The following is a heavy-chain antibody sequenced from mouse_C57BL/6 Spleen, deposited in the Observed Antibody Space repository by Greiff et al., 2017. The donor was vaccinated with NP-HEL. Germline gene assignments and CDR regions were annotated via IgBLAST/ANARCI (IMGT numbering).Heavy chain of an antibody. CDR3: TRVTTVVATDY. J-gene: IGHJ4*01. V-gene: IGHV5-9-1*02. D-gene: IGHD1-1*01. CDR1: GFTFSSYA. Sequence: EVKLMESGEGLVKPGGSLKLSCAASGFTFSSYAMSWVRQTPEKRLEWVAYISSGGDYIYYADTVKGRFTISRDNARNTLYLQMSSLKSEDTAMYYCTRVTTVVATDYWGQGTSVTVSS. CDR2: ISSGGDYI.